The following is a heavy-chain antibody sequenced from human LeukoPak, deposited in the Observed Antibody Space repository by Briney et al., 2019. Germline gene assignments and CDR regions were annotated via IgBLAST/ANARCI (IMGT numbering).Heavy chain of an antibody. V-gene: IGHV1-18*01. CDR2: ISAYNGDT. Sequence: ASVKVSCKASGYTFITYGISWVQQAPGQGLEWMGWISAYNGDTNYAQKLQGRVTMTTDTSTSTAYMELRSLRSDDTAVYYCGRGPYCSGGTCYSQYFDYWGQGTLVTVSS. D-gene: IGHD2-15*01. J-gene: IGHJ4*02. CDR1: GYTFITYG. CDR3: GRGPYCSGGTCYSQYFDY.